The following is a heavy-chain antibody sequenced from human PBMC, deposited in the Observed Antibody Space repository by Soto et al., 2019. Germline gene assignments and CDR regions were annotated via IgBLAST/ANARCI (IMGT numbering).Heavy chain of an antibody. Sequence: GSGPTLVKPTQTLTLTCTFSGFSLSTSGVGVGWIRQPPGKALEWLALIYWDDDKRYSPSLKSRLTITKDTSKNQVVLTMTNMDPVDTATYYCARRVSSSRSNPFDYWGQGTLVTVSS. D-gene: IGHD6-13*01. J-gene: IGHJ4*02. CDR3: ARRVSSSRSNPFDY. CDR2: IYWDDDK. CDR1: GFSLSTSGVG. V-gene: IGHV2-5*02.